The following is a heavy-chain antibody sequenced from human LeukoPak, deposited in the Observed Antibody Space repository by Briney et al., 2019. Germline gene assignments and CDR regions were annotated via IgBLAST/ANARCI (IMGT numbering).Heavy chain of an antibody. CDR2: IYYSGST. V-gene: IGHV4-59*01. J-gene: IGHJ3*02. D-gene: IGHD3-22*01. CDR1: GGSISSYY. CDR3: ARVYYYDSSFAFDI. Sequence: SETLSLTCTVSGGSISSYYWSWIRQPPGKGLEWIGYIYYSGSTNYNPSLKSRVTISVDTSKNQFSLKLCSVTAADTAVYYCARVYYYDSSFAFDIWGQGTMVTVSS.